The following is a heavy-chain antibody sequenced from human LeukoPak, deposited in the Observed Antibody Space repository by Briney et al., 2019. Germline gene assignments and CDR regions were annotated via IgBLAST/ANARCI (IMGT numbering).Heavy chain of an antibody. V-gene: IGHV3-64*01. CDR2: ISSNGGST. CDR3: ARGYCSSTSCHYYMDV. CDR1: GFTFSSYA. Sequence: GGSLRLSCAASGFTFSSYAMHWVRQAPGKGLEYVSAISSNGGSTYYANSVKGRFTISRDNSKNTLYLQMGSLRAEDMAVYYCARGYCSSTSCHYYMDVWRKGTTVTVSS. J-gene: IGHJ6*03. D-gene: IGHD2-2*01.